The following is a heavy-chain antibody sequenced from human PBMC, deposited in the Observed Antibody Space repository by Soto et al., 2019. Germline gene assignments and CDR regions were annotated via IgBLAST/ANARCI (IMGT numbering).Heavy chain of an antibody. J-gene: IGHJ2*01. Sequence: GGSRRLSCVASGFSFSGYAMTWVRQAPGKGLQWVATISASGGNIEYADSLKGRFTISRDNSKNSVYLQLSGLTADDTAVHYCAKVAGGLGYFDLWGRGTLVTVSS. CDR3: AKVAGGLGYFDL. CDR2: ISASGGNI. V-gene: IGHV3-23*01. CDR1: GFSFSGYA. D-gene: IGHD3-16*01.